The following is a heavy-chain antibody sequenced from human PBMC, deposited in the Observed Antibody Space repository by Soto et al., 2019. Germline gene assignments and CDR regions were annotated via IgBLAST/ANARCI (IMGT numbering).Heavy chain of an antibody. CDR2: IYYSGTT. J-gene: IGHJ1*01. CDR3: ATNVGYYEGSAPKYIPH. D-gene: IGHD3-3*01. CDR1: GGSISTGGYY. V-gene: IGHV4-31*03. Sequence: SATVSLTGTVSGGSISTGGYYWRWLRQHPGKVLECIGYIYYSGTTYYNPSLKSRVSISVYASKRQFSLKLSSVTAADTAVYYSATNVGYYEGSAPKYIPHWAQRTVVTFSS.